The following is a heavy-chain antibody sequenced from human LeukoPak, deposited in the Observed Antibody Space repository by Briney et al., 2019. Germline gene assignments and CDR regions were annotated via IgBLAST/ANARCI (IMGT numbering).Heavy chain of an antibody. J-gene: IGHJ4*02. D-gene: IGHD4-17*01. V-gene: IGHV4-38-2*02. CDR3: ASDTTVTTNH. Sequence: SETLSLTCTVSGYSISSGYYWGWIRQPPGKGLEWIGSIYHSGSTYYNPSLKSRVTISVDTSENQFSLKLSSVTAADTAVYYCASDTTVTTNHWGQGTLVTVSS. CDR1: GYSISSGYY. CDR2: IYHSGST.